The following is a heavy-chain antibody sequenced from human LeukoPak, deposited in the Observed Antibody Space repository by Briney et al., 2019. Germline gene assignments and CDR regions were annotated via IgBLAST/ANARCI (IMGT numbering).Heavy chain of an antibody. V-gene: IGHV3-23*01. D-gene: IGHD3-10*01. CDR1: GFTFSSYA. Sequence: GGSLRLSCAASGFTFSSYAMSWVRQAPGKGLEWVSAISGSGGSTYFADSVKGRFTISRDNSKNTLYLHMNSLRAEDTAVYYCAFGELLYDYWGQGTLVTVSS. CDR2: ISGSGGST. J-gene: IGHJ4*02. CDR3: AFGELLYDY.